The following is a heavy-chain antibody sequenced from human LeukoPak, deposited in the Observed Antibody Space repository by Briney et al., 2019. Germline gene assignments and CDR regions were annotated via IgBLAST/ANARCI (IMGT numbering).Heavy chain of an antibody. Sequence: ASVTVSCKSSGYTFTFYYRHWMGQAAGRGREGMGIINSSGCNTSYAQKFQGSVPATRDRSTSKVYMELSSLRSEDTAVHYCARESKGGDTAMDLDYWGEGTVVPVSS. CDR3: ARESKGGDTAMDLDY. CDR1: GYTFTFYY. J-gene: IGHJ4*02. D-gene: IGHD5-18*01. CDR2: INSSGCNT. V-gene: IGHV1-46*01.